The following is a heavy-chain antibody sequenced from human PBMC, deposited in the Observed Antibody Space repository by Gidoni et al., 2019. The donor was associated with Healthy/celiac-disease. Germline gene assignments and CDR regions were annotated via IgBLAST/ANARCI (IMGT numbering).Heavy chain of an antibody. J-gene: IGHJ6*02. V-gene: IGHV3-23*01. Sequence: EVQLLESGGGLVQPGGSLRLSCAASGFTFRSYAMTWVRQAPGKGLEWVSAISGSGGSTYYADSVKGRFTISRDNSKNTLYLQMNSLRAEDTAVYYCAKEFFGKLVGSGDYYYGMDVWGQGTTVTVSS. D-gene: IGHD3-10*01. CDR1: GFTFRSYA. CDR2: ISGSGGST. CDR3: AKEFFGKLVGSGDYYYGMDV.